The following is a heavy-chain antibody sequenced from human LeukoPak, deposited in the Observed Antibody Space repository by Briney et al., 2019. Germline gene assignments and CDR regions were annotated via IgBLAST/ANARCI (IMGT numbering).Heavy chain of an antibody. CDR2: IIPIFGTA. Sequence: SVKVSCKASGGTLSSYAISWVRQAPGQGLEWMGGIIPIFGTANYAQKFQGRVTITADESTSTAYMELSSLRSEDTAVYYCARGDLEMATIGYNWFDPWGQGTLVTVSS. V-gene: IGHV1-69*01. CDR1: GGTLSSYA. D-gene: IGHD5-24*01. CDR3: ARGDLEMATIGYNWFDP. J-gene: IGHJ5*02.